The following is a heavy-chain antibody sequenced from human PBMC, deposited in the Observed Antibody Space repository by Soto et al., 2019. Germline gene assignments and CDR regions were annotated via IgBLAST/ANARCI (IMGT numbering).Heavy chain of an antibody. CDR1: GFIFSDYY. CDR2: ISSGGGAK. D-gene: IGHD1-20*01. J-gene: IGHJ5*02. V-gene: IGHV3-11*01. CDR3: ARRLTGRTTGDWFDP. Sequence: VQLVESGGGLVKPGVSLRLSCAASGFIFSDYYMAWIRQAPGKGLEWVSDISSGGGAKNVADSVRGRFTISRDNANNSLYLQMNSLRVEDTAVYYCARRLTGRTTGDWFDPWGQGTLVTVSS.